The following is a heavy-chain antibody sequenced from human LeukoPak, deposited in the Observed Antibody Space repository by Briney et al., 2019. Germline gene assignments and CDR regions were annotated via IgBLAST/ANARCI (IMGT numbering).Heavy chain of an antibody. Sequence: SETLSLTCTVSGYSISSGYYWGWIRQPPGKGLEWIGSIYHSGSTYYNPSLKSRVTISVDTSKNQFSLKLSSVTAADTAVYYCARWSRYGDYPPDPNFDYWGQGTLVTVSS. CDR1: GYSISSGYY. D-gene: IGHD4-17*01. J-gene: IGHJ4*02. CDR3: ARWSRYGDYPPDPNFDY. CDR2: IYHSGST. V-gene: IGHV4-38-2*02.